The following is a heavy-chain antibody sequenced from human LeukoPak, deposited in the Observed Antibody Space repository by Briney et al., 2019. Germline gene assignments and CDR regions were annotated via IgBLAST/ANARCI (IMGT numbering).Heavy chain of an antibody. V-gene: IGHV1-69*01. J-gene: IGHJ3*02. CDR2: MIPIFGTA. Sequence: SVKVSCKASGGTFSSYAISWVRQAPGQGLEWMGGMIPIFGTANYAQKFQGRVTITADESTSTAYMELSSLRSEDTAVYYCARDRDCSSTSCYNAFDIWGQGTMVTVSS. CDR3: ARDRDCSSTSCYNAFDI. D-gene: IGHD2-2*02. CDR1: GGTFSSYA.